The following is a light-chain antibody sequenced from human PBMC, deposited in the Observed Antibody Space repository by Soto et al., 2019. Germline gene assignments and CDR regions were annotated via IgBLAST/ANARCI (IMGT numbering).Light chain of an antibody. V-gene: IGLV1-40*01. Sequence: SVLTQPPSVSGAPGQRVTISCSGGSCNIGAVYNIHWFQQVPGTAPKLLIYGNTNRPSGVPDRFSGSNSGTSASLAITGLQAEDEADYYCQCYDSSQSASYVFGTGTKVTVL. CDR1: SCNIGAVYN. CDR3: QCYDSSQSASYV. CDR2: GNT. J-gene: IGLJ1*01.